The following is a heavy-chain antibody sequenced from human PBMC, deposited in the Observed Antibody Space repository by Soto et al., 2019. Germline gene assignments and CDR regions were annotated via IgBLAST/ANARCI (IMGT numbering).Heavy chain of an antibody. CDR3: AKGNQGSD. CDR2: FTGGGRT. Sequence: EVQLLDSGGGLVQPGGSLRLSCAASGFTFSTYAMGWVRQAPGKGLERVSTFTGGGRTFYADFVKGRFTISRDNSKNTLYLQMNSLRADDTAVYYCAKGNQGSDWGQGTLVTVSS. V-gene: IGHV3-23*01. CDR1: GFTFSTYA. J-gene: IGHJ4*02.